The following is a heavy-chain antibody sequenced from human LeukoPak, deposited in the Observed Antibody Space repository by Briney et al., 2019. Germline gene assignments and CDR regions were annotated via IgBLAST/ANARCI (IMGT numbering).Heavy chain of an antibody. CDR3: ARLKGQSSSWDYYFDY. D-gene: IGHD6-6*01. CDR2: INPNSGGT. J-gene: IGHJ4*02. V-gene: IGHV1-2*02. CDR1: GYTFTGYY. Sequence: GASVKVSCKASGYTFTGYYMHWVRQAPGQGLEWMGWINPNSGGTNYAQKFQGRVTMTRDTSISTAYMELSRLRSDDTAVYYCARLKGQSSSWDYYFDYWGQGTLVTVSS.